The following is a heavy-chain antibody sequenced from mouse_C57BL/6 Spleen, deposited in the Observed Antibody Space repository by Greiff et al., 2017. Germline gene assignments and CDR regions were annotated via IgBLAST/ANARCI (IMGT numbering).Heavy chain of an antibody. CDR2: IYWDDDK. J-gene: IGHJ4*01. CDR3: ARRVAGGDYAMDY. V-gene: IGHV8-12*01. CDR1: GFSLSTSGMG. Sequence: QVTLNVSGPGILQSSQTLSLTCSFSGFSLSTSGMGVSWIRQPSGKGLEWLAHIYWDDDKRYNPSLKSRLTISKDTSRNQVFLKITSVDTADTATYYCARRVAGGDYAMDYWGQGTSVTVSS.